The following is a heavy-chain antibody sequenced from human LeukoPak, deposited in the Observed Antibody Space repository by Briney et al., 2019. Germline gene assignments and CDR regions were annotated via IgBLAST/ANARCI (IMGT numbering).Heavy chain of an antibody. CDR3: ARVDSTGWDDAFDY. CDR1: GFTFDIYA. Sequence: GGSLRLSCAASGFTFDIYAMHWVRQAQGTGLEFVSGISDQGGSTYYANSVKGRFTISRDNSKNTLYLQMGSLRAEDTAVYYCARVDSTGWDDAFDYWGQGTLVTVSS. D-gene: IGHD6-19*01. V-gene: IGHV3-64*01. J-gene: IGHJ4*02. CDR2: ISDQGGST.